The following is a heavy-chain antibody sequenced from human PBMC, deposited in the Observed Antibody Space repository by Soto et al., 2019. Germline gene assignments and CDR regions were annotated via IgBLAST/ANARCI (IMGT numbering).Heavy chain of an antibody. Sequence: ASVKVSCKASGYTFTIYDINWVRQATGQGLEWMGWMNPNSGNTGYAQKLQGRVTMTTDTSTSTAYMELRSLRSDDTAVYYCARHPSMYDAFDIWGQGTMVTVSS. CDR1: GYTFTIYD. J-gene: IGHJ3*02. D-gene: IGHD2-21*01. CDR3: ARHPSMYDAFDI. V-gene: IGHV1-8*01. CDR2: MNPNSGNT.